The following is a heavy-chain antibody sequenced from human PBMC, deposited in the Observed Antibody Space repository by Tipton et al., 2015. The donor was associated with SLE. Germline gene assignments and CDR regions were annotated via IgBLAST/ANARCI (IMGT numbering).Heavy chain of an antibody. J-gene: IGHJ6*02. CDR2: IYHSGST. D-gene: IGHD6-13*01. V-gene: IGHV4-59*11. Sequence: TLSLTCTVSGDSISGHYRSWIRQPPGKGLEWIGEIYHSGSTNYNPSLKSRVTISVDKSKNQISLKASSVTAADTAVYYCARASWYSGYYGMDAWGQGTTVTVSS. CDR1: GDSISGHY. CDR3: ARASWYSGYYGMDA.